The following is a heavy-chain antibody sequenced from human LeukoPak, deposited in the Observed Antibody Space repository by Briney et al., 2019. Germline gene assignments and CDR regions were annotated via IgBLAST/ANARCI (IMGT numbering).Heavy chain of an antibody. CDR3: AGGTYDSSGYYWYYYYGMDV. CDR2: INHSGST. V-gene: IGHV4-34*01. D-gene: IGHD3-22*01. J-gene: IGHJ6*02. Sequence: SETLSLTCAVYGGSFSGYYWSWIRQPPGKGLEWIGEINHSGSTNYNPSLKSRVTISVDTSKNQFFLKLSSVTAADTAVYYCAGGTYDSSGYYWYYYYGMDVWGQGTTVNVSS. CDR1: GGSFSGYY.